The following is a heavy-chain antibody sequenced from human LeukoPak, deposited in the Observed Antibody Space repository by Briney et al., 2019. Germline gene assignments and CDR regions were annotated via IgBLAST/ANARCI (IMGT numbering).Heavy chain of an antibody. V-gene: IGHV4-34*01. CDR3: ARGRYSSGWYENY. J-gene: IGHJ4*02. CDR1: GGSFSGYY. Sequence: SETLSLTCAVYGGSFSGYYWTWIRQPPGQGLEWMGEINHNGGATYNPSLKSRVTISVDTSKNQFSLKLSSVTAADTAVYYCARGRYSSGWYENYWGQGTLVTVSS. D-gene: IGHD6-19*01. CDR2: INHNGGA.